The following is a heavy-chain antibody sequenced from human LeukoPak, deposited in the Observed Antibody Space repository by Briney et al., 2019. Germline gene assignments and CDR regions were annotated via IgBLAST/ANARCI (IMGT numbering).Heavy chain of an antibody. J-gene: IGHJ4*02. CDR1: GFTFSSYA. Sequence: GGSLRLSCATSGFTFSSYAMTWVRQAPGKGLEWVSAISGSGGSTYYADSVKGRFTISRDNSKNTLYLQMNSLRAEDTAVYYCAKDRHYYDSSGYYPLDYWGQGTLVTVSS. CDR3: AKDRHYYDSSGYYPLDY. CDR2: ISGSGGST. V-gene: IGHV3-23*01. D-gene: IGHD3-22*01.